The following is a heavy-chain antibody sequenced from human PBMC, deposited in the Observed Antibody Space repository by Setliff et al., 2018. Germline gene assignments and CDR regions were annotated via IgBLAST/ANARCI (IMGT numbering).Heavy chain of an antibody. CDR3: AKVSSRGSSWYDPEYYFDY. CDR2: ISGSGGST. CDR1: GFTFSSYA. J-gene: IGHJ4*02. Sequence: PGGSLRLSCAASGFTFSSYAMSWVRQAPGKGLEWVSAISGSGGSTYYADSVKGRFTISRDNSKNTLYLQMNSLRAEDTAVYYCAKVSSRGSSWYDPEYYFDYWGQGTLVTVPQ. D-gene: IGHD6-13*01. V-gene: IGHV3-23*01.